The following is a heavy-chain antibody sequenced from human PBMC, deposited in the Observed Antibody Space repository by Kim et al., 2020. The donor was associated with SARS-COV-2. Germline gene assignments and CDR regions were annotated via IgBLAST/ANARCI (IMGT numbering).Heavy chain of an antibody. J-gene: IGHJ3*02. D-gene: IGHD5-18*01. Sequence: ASVKVSCKASDYTFTSYGISWVRQAPGQGLEWMGWISGYNGNTNYAQKLQGRVSITTETSTSTAYMELRSLRSDDTAVYYCARDGAYSYGSDALDIWGQGTMVTVSS. CDR1: DYTFTSYG. V-gene: IGHV1-18*01. CDR2: ISGYNGNT. CDR3: ARDGAYSYGSDALDI.